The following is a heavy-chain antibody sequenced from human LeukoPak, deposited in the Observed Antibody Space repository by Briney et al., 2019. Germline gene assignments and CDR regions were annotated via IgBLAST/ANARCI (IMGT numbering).Heavy chain of an antibody. J-gene: IGHJ4*02. V-gene: IGHV3-64*01. CDR2: ISSDGDST. CDR3: ARKYGSGTYYGY. CDR1: GFTFSRYA. Sequence: GGSLRLSCAASGFTFSRYAMHWVRQAPGKGLEYVSAISSDGDSTYYANSVKGRFTISRDSSKNTLFLQMGSLRAEDMAVYYCARKYGSGTYYGYWGQGTLVTVSS. D-gene: IGHD3-10*01.